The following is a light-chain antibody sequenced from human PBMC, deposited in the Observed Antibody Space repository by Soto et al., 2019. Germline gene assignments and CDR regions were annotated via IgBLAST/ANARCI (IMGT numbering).Light chain of an antibody. CDR2: GAS. J-gene: IGKJ5*01. CDR3: QQRSNWIT. Sequence: EIVLTQSPGTLSLSPGERATLSCRASQSVDISLAWYQQKPGQAPRLLIYGASTRATDMPGTFSGRGSGTEFTLTITSLRPEDFAVYYCQQRSNWITFGQGTRLEIK. CDR1: QSVDIS. V-gene: IGKV3-15*01.